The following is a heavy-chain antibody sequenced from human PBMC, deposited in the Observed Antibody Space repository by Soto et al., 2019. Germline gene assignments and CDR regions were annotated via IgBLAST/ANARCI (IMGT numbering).Heavy chain of an antibody. CDR2: ISYDGSNK. CDR1: GFTFSSYG. J-gene: IGHJ4*02. D-gene: IGHD3-3*01. CDR3: VKDSAGYDFWSGYSYYFDY. V-gene: IGHV3-30*18. Sequence: TGGSLRLSCAASGFTFSSYGMHWVRQAPGKGLERVAVISYDGSNKYYADSVKGRFTISRDNSKNTLYLQMNSLRAEDTAVYYCVKDSAGYDFWSGYSYYFDYWGQGTLVTVSS.